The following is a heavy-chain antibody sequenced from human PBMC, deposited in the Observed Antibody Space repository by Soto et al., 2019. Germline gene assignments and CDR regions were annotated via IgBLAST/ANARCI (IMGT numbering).Heavy chain of an antibody. CDR2: MNPNSGNT. D-gene: IGHD3-9*01. CDR1: GYTFTSYD. V-gene: IGHV1-8*01. CDR3: ARESVGDYDTLTGYYPTWFDP. J-gene: IGHJ5*02. Sequence: ASVKVSCKASGYTFTSYDINWVRQATGQGLEWMGWMNPNSGNTGYAQKFQGRVTMTRNTSISTAYMELSSLRSEDTAVYYCARESVGDYDTLTGYYPTWFDPWCQGTLVTVSS.